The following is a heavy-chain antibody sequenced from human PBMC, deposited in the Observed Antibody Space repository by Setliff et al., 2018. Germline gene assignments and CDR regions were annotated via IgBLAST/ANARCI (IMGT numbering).Heavy chain of an antibody. V-gene: IGHV1-69*10. CDR2: IIPILGIA. CDR3: ARELQPGNPYFDY. D-gene: IGHD1-1*01. J-gene: IGHJ4*02. Sequence: AASVKVSCKASGGTFSSYAISWVRQAPGQGLEWMGGIIPILGIANYAQKFQGRVTITTDESTSTAYMELSSLRSEDTAVYYCARELQPGNPYFDYWGQGTPVTVSS. CDR1: GGTFSSYA.